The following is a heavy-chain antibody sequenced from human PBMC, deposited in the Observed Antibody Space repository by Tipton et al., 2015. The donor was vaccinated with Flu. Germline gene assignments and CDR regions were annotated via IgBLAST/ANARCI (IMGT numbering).Heavy chain of an antibody. J-gene: IGHJ4*02. Sequence: LRLSCTVSGVSISGHYWSWIRQPPGKGLEWIGCFYHSGSTHYNPSLKSQLSISVDTSTNQFSLKLTSVTAADTAVYYCAGHRDGSDYWGRGTLVTVSS. CDR3: AGHRDGSDY. D-gene: IGHD5-24*01. CDR2: FYHSGST. V-gene: IGHV4-59*11. CDR1: GVSISGHY.